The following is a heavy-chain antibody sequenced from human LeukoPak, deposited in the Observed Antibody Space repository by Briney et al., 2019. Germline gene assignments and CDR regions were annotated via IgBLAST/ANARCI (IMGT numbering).Heavy chain of an antibody. CDR3: ARPNITSYYDSRGYDAFDV. D-gene: IGHD3-22*01. CDR2: IYPDDSDT. V-gene: IGHV5-51*01. CDR1: GYKFNAYW. J-gene: IGHJ3*01. Sequence: GESLKISCKGSGYKFNAYWIAWVRQMPGKGLEWMGVIYPDDSDTRYSPSFQGQVTISADKSVSIAYLQWSSLKASDTAMYYCARPNITSYYDSRGYDAFDVWGQGTMVIVSS.